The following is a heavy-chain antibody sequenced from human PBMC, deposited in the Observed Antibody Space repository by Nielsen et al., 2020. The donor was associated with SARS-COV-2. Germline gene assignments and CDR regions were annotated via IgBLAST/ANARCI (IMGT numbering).Heavy chain of an antibody. CDR3: ARDSPPYYDILTGFYYYYGMDV. J-gene: IGHJ6*02. CDR2: INPNSGGP. V-gene: IGHV1-2*06. Sequence: SVNVSCKASGYTFTGYYMHWVRQAPGQGLEWMGRINPNSGGPNYAQKFQGRVTMTRDTSISTAYMELSRLRSDDTAVYYCARDSPPYYDILTGFYYYYGMDVWGQGTTVTVSS. CDR1: GYTFTGYY. D-gene: IGHD3-9*01.